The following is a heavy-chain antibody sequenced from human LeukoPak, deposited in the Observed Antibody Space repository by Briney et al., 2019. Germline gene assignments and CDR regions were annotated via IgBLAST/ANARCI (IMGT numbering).Heavy chain of an antibody. J-gene: IGHJ3*02. D-gene: IGHD3-9*01. CDR3: AREVDILTVTYAFDI. CDR2: INPSGGST. CDR1: GYTFTSYG. Sequence: ASVKVSCKASGYTFTSYGISWVRQAPGQGLEWMGIINPSGGSTSYAQKFQGRVTMTRDMSTSTVYMELSSLRSEDTAVYYCAREVDILTVTYAFDIWGQGTMVTVSS. V-gene: IGHV1-46*01.